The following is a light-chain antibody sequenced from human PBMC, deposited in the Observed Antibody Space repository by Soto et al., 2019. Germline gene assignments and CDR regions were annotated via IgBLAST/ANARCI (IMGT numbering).Light chain of an antibody. J-gene: IGKJ1*01. V-gene: IGKV2-30*01. Sequence: DVVMTQSPLSLPVTLGQPASISCRSSQSLVYSDGNTSLNWFQQRPGQSPRRLIYKVSNRDSGVPDRFSGSGSGTDFTLKISRVEAEDVGVYYCMQGTHWPPTFGQGTRWIS. CDR1: QSLVYSDGNTS. CDR3: MQGTHWPPT. CDR2: KVS.